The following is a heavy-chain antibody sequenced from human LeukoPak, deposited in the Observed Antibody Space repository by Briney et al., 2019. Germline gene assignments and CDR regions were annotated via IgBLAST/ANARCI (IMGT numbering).Heavy chain of an antibody. V-gene: IGHV1-2*02. CDR2: INPNSGGT. CDR3: ARESSGGSSDPASSSAADAFDI. Sequence: GASVKVSCKASGYTFTGYYMHWVRQAPGQGLEWMGWINPNSGGTNYAQKFQGRVTTTRDTSISTAYMELSRLRSDDTAVYYCARESSGGSSDPASSSAADAFDIWGQGTMVTVSS. J-gene: IGHJ3*02. D-gene: IGHD2-15*01. CDR1: GYTFTGYY.